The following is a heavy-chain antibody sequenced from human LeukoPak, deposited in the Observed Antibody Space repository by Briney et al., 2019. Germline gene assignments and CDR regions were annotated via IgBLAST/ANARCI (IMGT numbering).Heavy chain of an antibody. CDR1: GFTFSSYG. J-gene: IGHJ6*03. CDR3: AKEGTIFGVVVYMDV. Sequence: PGGSLRLSCAASGFTFSSYGMHWVRQAPGKGLEWVAFIRYDGSNKYYADSVKGRFTISRDNSKNTLYLQMNSLRAEDTAVYYCAKEGTIFGVVVYMDVWGKGTTVTVSS. CDR2: IRYDGSNK. V-gene: IGHV3-30*02. D-gene: IGHD3-3*01.